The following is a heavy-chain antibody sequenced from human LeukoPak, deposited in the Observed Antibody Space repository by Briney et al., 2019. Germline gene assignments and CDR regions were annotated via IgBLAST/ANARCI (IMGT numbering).Heavy chain of an antibody. Sequence: GGSLRLSCAASGFIFSNYGMNWVRQAPGKGLEWVAAISASGCATSYADSVRGRFTISRDNSKSTTYLQMNSLRAEDTAVFYCAKDLYLRDFGSGYFDYWGQGIRSPSPQ. J-gene: IGHJ4*02. CDR2: ISASGCAT. D-gene: IGHD3-3*01. CDR3: AKDLYLRDFGSGYFDY. V-gene: IGHV3-23*01. CDR1: GFIFSNYG.